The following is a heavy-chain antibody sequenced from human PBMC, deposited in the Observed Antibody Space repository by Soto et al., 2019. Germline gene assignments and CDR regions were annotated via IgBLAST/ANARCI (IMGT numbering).Heavy chain of an antibody. CDR3: ASRRIAVAGTADY. J-gene: IGHJ4*02. V-gene: IGHV3-74*01. D-gene: IGHD6-19*01. CDR2: INSDGSST. Sequence: GGSLRLSCAASGFTFSSYWMHWVRQAPGKGLVWVSRINSDGSSTSYADSVKGRFTISRDNAKNTLYLQMNSLRAEDTAVYYCASRRIAVAGTADYWGQGTLVTVSS. CDR1: GFTFSSYW.